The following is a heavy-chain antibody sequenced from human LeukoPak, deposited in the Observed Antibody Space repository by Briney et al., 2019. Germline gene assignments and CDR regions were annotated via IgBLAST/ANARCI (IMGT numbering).Heavy chain of an antibody. D-gene: IGHD5-18*01. Sequence: SGGSLRLSCTVSGFTVSSNSMSWVRQAPGKGLEWVSFIYSDNTHYSDSVKGRFTISRDNSKNTPYLQMNSLKTEDTAVYYCTREAEDTAMPFNWFDPWGQGTLVTVSS. V-gene: IGHV3-53*01. CDR2: IYSDNT. J-gene: IGHJ5*02. CDR1: GFTVSSNS. CDR3: TREAEDTAMPFNWFDP.